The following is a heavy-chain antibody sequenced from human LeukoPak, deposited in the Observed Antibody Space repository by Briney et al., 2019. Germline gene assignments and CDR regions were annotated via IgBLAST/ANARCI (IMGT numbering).Heavy chain of an antibody. Sequence: GGSLRLSCAASGFTFSSYAMSWVRQAPGKGLEWVSAISGSGGSTYYADSVKGRFTISRDNSKNTLYLQMNSLRAEDTAVYYCAKDRRYGSGRSRDDYWGQGTLVTVSS. D-gene: IGHD6-19*01. J-gene: IGHJ4*02. CDR1: GFTFSSYA. V-gene: IGHV3-23*01. CDR2: ISGSGGST. CDR3: AKDRRYGSGRSRDDY.